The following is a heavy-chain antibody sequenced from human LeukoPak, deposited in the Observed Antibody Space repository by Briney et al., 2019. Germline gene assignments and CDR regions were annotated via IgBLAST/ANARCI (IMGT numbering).Heavy chain of an antibody. J-gene: IGHJ3*02. D-gene: IGHD3-22*01. CDR3: ARDPPSSIIVVVTKGPPDAFDI. Sequence: SETLSLTCTVSGGSISSYYWSWIRQPPGKGLEWIGYIYYSGSTNYNPSLKSRVTISVDTSKNQFSLKLSSVTAADTAVYYCARDPPSSIIVVVTKGPPDAFDIWGQGTMVTVSS. V-gene: IGHV4-59*12. CDR1: GGSISSYY. CDR2: IYYSGST.